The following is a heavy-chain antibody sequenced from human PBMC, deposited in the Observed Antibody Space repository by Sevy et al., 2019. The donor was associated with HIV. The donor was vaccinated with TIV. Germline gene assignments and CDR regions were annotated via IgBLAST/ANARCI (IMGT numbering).Heavy chain of an antibody. CDR1: GYSITDDYY. V-gene: IGHV4-38-2*02. Sequence: SETLSLTCTVSGYSITDDYYWGWIRQSPGKRLEWIVHIYHSGSTYYNPSLDSRVTPSVDTSKNQFSLRLSSVTAADTAIYYCARVKLRGTYYYDFSGQRTVVTVSS. J-gene: IGHJ4*02. D-gene: IGHD3-22*01. CDR2: IYHSGST. CDR3: ARVKLRGTYYYDF.